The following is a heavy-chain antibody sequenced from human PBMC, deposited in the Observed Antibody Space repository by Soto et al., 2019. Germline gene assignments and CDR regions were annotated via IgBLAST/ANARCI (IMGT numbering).Heavy chain of an antibody. CDR2: IIPIFGTA. Sequence: GASVKGSCKASGGTFSSYAISWVRQAPGQELEWMGGIIPIFGTANYAQKFQGRVTITADESTSTAYMELSSLRAEDTAVYYCARGLVAATRYWGQGTLVTVSS. CDR3: ARGLVAATRY. V-gene: IGHV1-69*13. J-gene: IGHJ4*02. D-gene: IGHD2-15*01. CDR1: GGTFSSYA.